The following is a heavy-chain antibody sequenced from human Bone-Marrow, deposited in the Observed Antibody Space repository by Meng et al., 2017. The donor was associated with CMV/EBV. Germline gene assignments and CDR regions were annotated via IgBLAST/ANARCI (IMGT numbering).Heavy chain of an antibody. Sequence: GESLKISCAASGFTFSDYYMNWIRQAPGKGLEWLSFISDSGTTIYYADSVKGRFTISRDDAKNSLYLQMNSLRAEDTAVYYCARDLLYCSGGSCYNYFDYWGQGTLVTVSS. V-gene: IGHV3-11*04. CDR1: GFTFSDYY. J-gene: IGHJ4*02. CDR2: ISDSGTTI. D-gene: IGHD2-15*01. CDR3: ARDLLYCSGGSCYNYFDY.